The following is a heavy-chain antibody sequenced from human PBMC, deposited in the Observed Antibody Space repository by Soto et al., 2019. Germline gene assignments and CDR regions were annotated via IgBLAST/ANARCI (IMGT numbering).Heavy chain of an antibody. CDR2: IYPGDSDT. Sequence: GESLKISCKGSGYSFTSYWISWVRQLPGKGLEWMGIIYPGDSDTRYSPSFQGQVTISADKSISTAYLQWSSLKASDTAMYYCARTSAAGKYYYGMDVWGQGTTVTVSS. D-gene: IGHD6-13*01. J-gene: IGHJ6*02. CDR3: ARTSAAGKYYYGMDV. V-gene: IGHV5-51*01. CDR1: GYSFTSYW.